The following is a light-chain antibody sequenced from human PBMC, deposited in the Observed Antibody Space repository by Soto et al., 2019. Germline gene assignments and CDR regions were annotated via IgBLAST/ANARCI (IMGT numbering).Light chain of an antibody. CDR3: QQRSIWPIT. Sequence: EIVLTQSPATLSLSPGERATVSCRASQSVSSYLVWYQQTPGEAPRLLISDVSERATGIPARFSGSGSGTEFTLTISRLDPEDFAVYYCQQRSIWPITFGQGTRLEIK. CDR1: QSVSSY. J-gene: IGKJ5*01. CDR2: DVS. V-gene: IGKV3-11*01.